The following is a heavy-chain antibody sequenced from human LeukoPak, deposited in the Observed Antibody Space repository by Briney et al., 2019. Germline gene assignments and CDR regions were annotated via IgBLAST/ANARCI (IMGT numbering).Heavy chain of an antibody. V-gene: IGHV4-34*01. CDR2: IKQRGST. J-gene: IGHJ6*03. Sequence: PSETLSLTCAVYGGSFSGYYWSWIRQPPGKGLEWVGEIKQRGSTNYNPSLKSRVTISVDTAKNQFSLKLSSVTAADTAVYYCARGVRSGYYTGYYYYYLDVWGKGTTVTVSS. CDR3: ARGVRSGYYTGYYYYYLDV. CDR1: GGSFSGYY. D-gene: IGHD3-3*01.